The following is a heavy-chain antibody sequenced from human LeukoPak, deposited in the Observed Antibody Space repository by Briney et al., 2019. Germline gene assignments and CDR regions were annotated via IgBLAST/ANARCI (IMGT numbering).Heavy chain of an antibody. D-gene: IGHD5-12*01. CDR3: AKDRVSRYGAYDCGGS. CDR2: ISGSGDVT. J-gene: IGHJ5*02. Sequence: GESLKISCKGSGYSFTSYWIGWVRQAPGSGPEWVSAISGSGDVTYYADSVKGRSTISRDNSKNTLFLHMNSLRAEDTAIYYCAKDRVSRYGAYDCGGSWGQGTLVTVSS. V-gene: IGHV3-23*01. CDR1: GYSFTSYW.